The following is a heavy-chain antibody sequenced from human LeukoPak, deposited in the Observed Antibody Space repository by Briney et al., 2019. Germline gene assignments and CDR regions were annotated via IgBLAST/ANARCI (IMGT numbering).Heavy chain of an antibody. CDR2: ISAYNGNT. CDR3: ARDLTLNYDILTGPLDY. J-gene: IGHJ4*02. Sequence: ASVKVSCKASGYTFTSYGISWVRQAPGQGLEWMGWISAYNGNTNYAQKLQGRVTMTTDTSTSTAYMELRSLRSDDTAAYHCARDLTLNYDILTGPLDYWGQGTLVTVSS. CDR1: GYTFTSYG. V-gene: IGHV1-18*01. D-gene: IGHD3-9*01.